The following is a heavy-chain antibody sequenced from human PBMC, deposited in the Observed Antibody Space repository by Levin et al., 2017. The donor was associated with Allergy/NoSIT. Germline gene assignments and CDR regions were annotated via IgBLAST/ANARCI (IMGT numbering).Heavy chain of an antibody. D-gene: IGHD3-10*01. Sequence: ASVKVSCAASGFTFSSYNMNWVRQAPGKGLEWVSSISSSSSYIYYADSLKGRFTISRDNAKTSLYLQMNSLRAEDTAVYYCASFAQKLGIRDFDYWGQGTLSPSPQ. V-gene: IGHV3-21*01. CDR1: GFTFSSYN. CDR2: ISSSSSYI. J-gene: IGHJ4*02. CDR3: ASFAQKLGIRDFDY.